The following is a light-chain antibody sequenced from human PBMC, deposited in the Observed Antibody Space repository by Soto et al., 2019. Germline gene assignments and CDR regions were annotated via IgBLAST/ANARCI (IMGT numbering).Light chain of an antibody. CDR2: AAS. CDR1: ESISNN. Sequence: DIQMPPSPSSLSASVGDSVTITCRASESISNNLNWYQQKPVQAPKLLIYAASTLQSGVPSRFSGGVSGTEFTLTIGSLQPEDFTTNYCQQTYSTPRGAFGQGNKVEF. J-gene: IGKJ1*01. V-gene: IGKV1-39*01. CDR3: QQTYSTPRGA.